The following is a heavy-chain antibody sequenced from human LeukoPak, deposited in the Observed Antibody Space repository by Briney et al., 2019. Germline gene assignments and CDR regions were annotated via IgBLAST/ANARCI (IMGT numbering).Heavy chain of an antibody. CDR1: GFTFSNYW. J-gene: IGHJ4*02. CDR2: IKQDGSEK. Sequence: PGGSLRLSCAASGFTFSNYWMSWVRQAPGKGLEWVANIKQDGSEKYYVDSVKGRFTISRDNAKNSLYLQMNSLRAEDTAVYYCARGLGDWYSSSWHGDFDYWGQGTLVTVSS. CDR3: ARGLGDWYSSSWHGDFDY. V-gene: IGHV3-7*01. D-gene: IGHD6-13*01.